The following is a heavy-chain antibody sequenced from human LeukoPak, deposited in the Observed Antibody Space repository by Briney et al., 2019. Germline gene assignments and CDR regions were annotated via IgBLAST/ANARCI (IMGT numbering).Heavy chain of an antibody. CDR2: INSDGSDT. J-gene: IGHJ3*02. D-gene: IGHD1-26*01. Sequence: GGSLRLSCAASGFTFSSYWMHWVRQAPGKGLVRVSRINSDGSDTRYADSVKGRFTISRDNAKNTLSLQMNSLRVEDTAVYFCARGGSPPEALGDAFDIRGQGTMVTVSS. CDR3: ARGGSPPEALGDAFDI. CDR1: GFTFSSYW. V-gene: IGHV3-74*01.